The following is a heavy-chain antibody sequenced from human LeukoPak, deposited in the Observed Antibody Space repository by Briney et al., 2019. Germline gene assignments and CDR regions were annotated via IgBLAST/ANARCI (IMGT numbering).Heavy chain of an antibody. D-gene: IGHD2-2*01. CDR1: GFTFSSYS. CDR3: ARGTIVVVPATGVWFDP. CDR2: ISSSSSYI. V-gene: IGHV3-21*01. Sequence: GGSLRLSCAASGFTFSSYSMNWVRQAPGKGLEWVSSISSSSSYIYYADSVKGRFTISRDNAKNSLYLQMNSLGAEDTAVYYCARGTIVVVPATGVWFDPWGQGTLVTVSS. J-gene: IGHJ5*02.